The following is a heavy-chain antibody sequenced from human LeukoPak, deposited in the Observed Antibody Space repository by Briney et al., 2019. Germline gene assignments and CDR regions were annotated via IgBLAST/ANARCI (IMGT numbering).Heavy chain of an antibody. Sequence: GSLRLSCAASGFTFSIHWMHWVRQAPGKGLVWVSRITSDGRTTDYADSVKGRFTVSRDNAKNTLFLQMNSLTAEDTAVYYCVRALGAPHDDWGLGTLVTVS. CDR3: VRALGAPHDD. CDR2: ITSDGRTT. D-gene: IGHD3-16*01. V-gene: IGHV3-74*01. J-gene: IGHJ4*02. CDR1: GFTFSIHW.